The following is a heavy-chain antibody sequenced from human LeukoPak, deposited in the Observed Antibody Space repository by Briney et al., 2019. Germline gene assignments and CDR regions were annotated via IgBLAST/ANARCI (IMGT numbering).Heavy chain of an antibody. CDR3: ARDPGAVAGKAFDY. V-gene: IGHV1-46*01. CDR1: GYTFTSYY. J-gene: IGHJ4*02. Sequence: ASVKVSCKASGYTFTSYYMHWVRQAPGQGLEWMGIINPSGGSRSYAQNFQGRVTMTRDMSTSTVYMELSTLRYEDTAVYYCARDPGAVAGKAFDYWGQGTLVTVSS. CDR2: INPSGGSR. D-gene: IGHD6-19*01.